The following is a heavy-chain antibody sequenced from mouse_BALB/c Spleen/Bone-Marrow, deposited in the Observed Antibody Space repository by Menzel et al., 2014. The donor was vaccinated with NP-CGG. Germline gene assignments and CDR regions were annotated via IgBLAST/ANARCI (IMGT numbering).Heavy chain of an antibody. D-gene: IGHD1-1*01. J-gene: IGHJ4*01. CDR1: GYTFTTYT. CDR2: IIPSSGYT. Sequence: QVQLKQSGAELARPGASVKMSCKASGYTFTTYTIYWMKQRPGQGLEWIGYIIPSSGYTNYNQKFKDKATLTADKSSSTAYMQLSSLTPEDSAVYYCAIRYYAMDYWGQGTSVTVSS. CDR3: AIRYYAMDY. V-gene: IGHV1-4*01.